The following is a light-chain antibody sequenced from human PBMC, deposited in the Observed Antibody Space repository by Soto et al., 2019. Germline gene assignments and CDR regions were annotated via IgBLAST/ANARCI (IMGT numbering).Light chain of an antibody. J-gene: IGKJ1*01. V-gene: IGKV3-20*01. CDR1: QSFVTF. CDR2: GAS. Sequence: EVVLTQSPATLSLSPGDRATLSCRASQSFVTFLSWYQQKPGQVPRLLIYGASNRATGIPDRFSGSGSGTDFTLTISGLEPEDFAVYYCHQYGSSPETFGQGTKVDIK. CDR3: HQYGSSPET.